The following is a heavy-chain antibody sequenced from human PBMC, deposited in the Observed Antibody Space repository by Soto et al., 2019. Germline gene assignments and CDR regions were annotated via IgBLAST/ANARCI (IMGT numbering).Heavy chain of an antibody. CDR2: INHSGST. V-gene: IGHV4-34*01. Sequence: QVQLQQWGAGLLKPSETLSLTCAVYGGSFSGYYWSWIRQPPGKGLEWIGEINHSGSTNYTPSLKSRVTISVDTSNNQFSPKLSSVTAADTAVYYCARGGYSYGPGDYWGQGTLVTVSS. CDR1: GGSFSGYY. J-gene: IGHJ4*02. D-gene: IGHD5-18*01. CDR3: ARGGYSYGPGDY.